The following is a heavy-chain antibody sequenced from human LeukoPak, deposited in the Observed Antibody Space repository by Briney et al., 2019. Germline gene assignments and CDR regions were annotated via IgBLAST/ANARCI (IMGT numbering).Heavy chain of an antibody. V-gene: IGHV4-4*09. CDR2: IYASGST. CDR3: ARHSSVVRGWFDP. CDR1: GGSISSYY. D-gene: IGHD2-15*01. J-gene: IGHJ5*02. Sequence: PSETLSLTCTVSGGSISSYYWSWIRQPPGKGLEWVGYIYASGSTNYNASLKSRVTISVDTSKNQFSLKVISVTAADTAAYYCARHSSVVRGWFDPWGQGTLVVVSS.